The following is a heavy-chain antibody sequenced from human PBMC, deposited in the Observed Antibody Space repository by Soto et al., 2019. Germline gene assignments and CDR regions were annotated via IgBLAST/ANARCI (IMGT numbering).Heavy chain of an antibody. CDR2: IYTAGGT. Sequence: GSLRLSCAASGFTVSNAYMTWVRQPPGKGLECVSVIYTAGGTNYADSVKGRFIISRDNSKNTLYLQMNSLRAEDTAVYYCARALPVAKGGFDPWGQGTLVTVSS. CDR3: ARALPVAKGGFDP. CDR1: GFTVSNAY. J-gene: IGHJ5*02. D-gene: IGHD2-2*01. V-gene: IGHV3-53*01.